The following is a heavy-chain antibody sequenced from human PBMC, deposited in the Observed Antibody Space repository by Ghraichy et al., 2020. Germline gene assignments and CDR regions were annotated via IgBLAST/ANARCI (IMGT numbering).Heavy chain of an antibody. J-gene: IGHJ6*02. Sequence: GGSLRLSCAASGFTFSDYWMNWVRQAPGKGLEWVASMHQDGSDQYYVDSMKGRFTISRDNAKNSLYLQINSLRVEDTAVYYCARGDRVATREYGMDVWGQGTTVTVSS. V-gene: IGHV3-7*01. CDR3: ARGDRVATREYGMDV. CDR1: GFTFSDYW. D-gene: IGHD5-12*01. CDR2: MHQDGSDQ.